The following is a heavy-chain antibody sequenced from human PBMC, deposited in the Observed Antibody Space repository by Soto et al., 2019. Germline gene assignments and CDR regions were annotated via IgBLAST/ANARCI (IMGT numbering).Heavy chain of an antibody. V-gene: IGHV1-46*01. CDR3: ARDGLTTGTRY. Sequence: ASVKVSCKASGYTFTKFHIHWVRQAPGQGLEWMGMIDPSGGITRDAQRFQGRITMTRDTSTSSAYMELRSLTSEDTAVYYCARDGLTTGTRYWGKGTLVTVSS. D-gene: IGHD4-17*01. J-gene: IGHJ4*02. CDR2: IDPSGGIT. CDR1: GYTFTKFH.